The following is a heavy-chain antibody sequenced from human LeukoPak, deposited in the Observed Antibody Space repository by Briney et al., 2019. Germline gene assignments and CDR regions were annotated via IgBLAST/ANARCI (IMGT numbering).Heavy chain of an antibody. CDR1: GFTFSSYS. CDR3: ARSDYYYGMDV. J-gene: IGHJ6*02. V-gene: IGHV3-21*01. CDR2: ISSSSSYI. Sequence: GGSLRLSCSASGFTFSSYSMNWVRQAPGKGLEWVSSISSSSSYIYYADSVKGRFTISRDNDKNSLYLQMNSLRAEDTAVYYCARSDYYYGMDVWGQGTTVTVSS.